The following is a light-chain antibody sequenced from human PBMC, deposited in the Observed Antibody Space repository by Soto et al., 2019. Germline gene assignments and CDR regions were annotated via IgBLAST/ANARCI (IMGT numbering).Light chain of an antibody. J-gene: IGKJ4*01. V-gene: IGKV1-39*01. CDR1: QSISSY. CDR2: AAS. CDR3: QQSYSTPT. Sequence: ETRMTQSPATVSASVGDRVTITCRASQSISSYLNWYQQKPGKAPKLLIYAASSLQSGVPSRFSGSGSGTDFTLTISSLQPEDFATYYCQQSYSTPTFGGGTKVDIK.